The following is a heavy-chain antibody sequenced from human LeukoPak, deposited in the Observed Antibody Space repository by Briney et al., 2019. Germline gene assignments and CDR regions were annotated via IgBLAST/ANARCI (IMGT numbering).Heavy chain of an antibody. D-gene: IGHD6-13*01. J-gene: IGHJ4*02. CDR3: ARDLSGSWYYFHY. V-gene: IGHV1-2*02. Sequence: GASVKVSCKASGYTFTGYYMHWVRQAPGQGLEWMGWINPNSGGTNYAQKFQGRVTMTRDTSISTAYMELSRLRSDDTAVYYCARDLSGSWYYFHYWGQGTLVTVSS. CDR2: INPNSGGT. CDR1: GYTFTGYY.